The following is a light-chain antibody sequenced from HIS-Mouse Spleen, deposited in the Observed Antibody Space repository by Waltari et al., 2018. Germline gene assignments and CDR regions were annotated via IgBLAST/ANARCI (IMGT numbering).Light chain of an antibody. J-gene: IGLJ3*02. CDR1: SSNIGRNT. CDR3: AAWDDSPNGWV. V-gene: IGLV1-44*01. CDR2: SNN. Sequence: QSVLTQSPSASGTPGQRVTISCSGSSSNIGRNTVHGYQQLPGTAPKLLIYSNNQRPQVAHDPFSGSRSGTSASLTNSGVQFEDEGDYYWAAWDDSPNGWVFGGATKLTV.